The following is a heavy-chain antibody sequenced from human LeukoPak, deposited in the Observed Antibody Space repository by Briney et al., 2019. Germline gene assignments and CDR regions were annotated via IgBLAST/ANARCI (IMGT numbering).Heavy chain of an antibody. D-gene: IGHD6-13*01. V-gene: IGHV1-2*02. Sequence: ASVKVSCKASGYTFTGYYMHWVRQAPGQGLEWMGWINPNSGGTNYAQKFQGRVTMTRDTSISTAYMELSRLRSDDTAVYYCAKRRGSSWYQDIEYWGQGTLVTVSS. J-gene: IGHJ4*02. CDR1: GYTFTGYY. CDR3: AKRRGSSWYQDIEY. CDR2: INPNSGGT.